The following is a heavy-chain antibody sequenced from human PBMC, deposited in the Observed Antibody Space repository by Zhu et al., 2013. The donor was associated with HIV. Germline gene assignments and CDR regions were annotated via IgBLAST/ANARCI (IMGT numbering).Heavy chain of an antibody. V-gene: IGHV1-2*02. J-gene: IGHJ4*02. CDR2: INPNSDGT. D-gene: IGHD3-22*01. CDR1: GYIFTGYY. Sequence: QVQLVQSGAEVKKPGASVKVSCKASGYIFTGYYMHWVRQAPGQGLEWMGWINPNSDGTKSAQKFQGRVTMTRDTSINTAYMELSRLRSDDTAVYYCAREYYSDGSGYFPFDYWGQGTLVTVSS. CDR3: AREYYSDGSGYFPFDY.